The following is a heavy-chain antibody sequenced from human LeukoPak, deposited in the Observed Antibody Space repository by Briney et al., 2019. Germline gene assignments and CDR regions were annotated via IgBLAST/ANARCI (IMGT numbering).Heavy chain of an antibody. CDR2: TSDAGSGT. CDR3: AKISLHGSQTDY. D-gene: IGHD3-10*01. CDR1: GFSFSSYG. Sequence: GGSLRLTCVASGFSFSSYGMNWVRQAPGKGLELVSSTSDAGSGTYYGDSVKGRFTFSRDTSRYTPYLQMNSLKAEDTAVYYCAKISLHGSQTDYWGQGTLVTVSS. V-gene: IGHV3-23*01. J-gene: IGHJ4*02.